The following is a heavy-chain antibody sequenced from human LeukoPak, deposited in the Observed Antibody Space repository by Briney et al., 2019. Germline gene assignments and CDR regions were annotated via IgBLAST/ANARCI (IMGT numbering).Heavy chain of an antibody. D-gene: IGHD6-19*01. J-gene: IGHJ4*02. V-gene: IGHV3-30*02. Sequence: PGGSLRLSCAASGFTLSNYGMHWVRQAPGKGLEWVAFIRSDGTKEFYTDSVKGRFTLSRDNSKNTLYLQMDSLRAEDTAVYYCATLGGSWLVPDNDYWGQGTLVTVSS. CDR1: GFTLSNYG. CDR3: ATLGGSWLVPDNDY. CDR2: IRSDGTKE.